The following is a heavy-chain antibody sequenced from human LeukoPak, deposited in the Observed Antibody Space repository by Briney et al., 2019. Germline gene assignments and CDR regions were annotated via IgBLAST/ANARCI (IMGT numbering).Heavy chain of an antibody. Sequence: PSGTLSLTCAVSGGSISSSNWWSWVRQPPGKGLEWIGEIYHSGSTNYNPSLKSRVTISVDTSKNQFSLKLSSVTAADTAVYYCARAQREQLDQYYYYYYYMDVWGKGTTVTISS. J-gene: IGHJ6*03. V-gene: IGHV4-4*02. D-gene: IGHD6-13*01. CDR1: GGSISSSNW. CDR3: ARAQREQLDQYYYYYYYMDV. CDR2: IYHSGST.